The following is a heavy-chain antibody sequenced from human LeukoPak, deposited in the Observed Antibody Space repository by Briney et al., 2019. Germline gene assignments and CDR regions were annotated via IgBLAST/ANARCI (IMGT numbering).Heavy chain of an antibody. V-gene: IGHV3-48*01. J-gene: IGHJ4*02. D-gene: IGHD3-22*01. CDR3: VRDNSRGQSLGVIY. CDR2: ISADSSTV. CDR1: GFTFSTYN. Sequence: PGRSLRLSCAASGFTFSTYNMNWVRQAQGKGLEWISYISADSSTVQYGDSVRGRFTTSRDNAKNSLYLQMNSLRAEDTAVYYCVRDNSRGQSLGVIYWGQGSLVTVS.